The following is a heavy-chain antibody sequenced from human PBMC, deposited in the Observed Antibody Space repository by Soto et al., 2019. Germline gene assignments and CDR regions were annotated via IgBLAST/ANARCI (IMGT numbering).Heavy chain of an antibody. V-gene: IGHV4-39*01. D-gene: IGHD3-10*01. CDR1: GGSISSSSYY. CDR2: IYYSGST. J-gene: IGHJ6*03. CDR3: ARQEGVGPIYYMDV. Sequence: SSETLSLTCTVSGGSISSSSYYWGWIRQPPGKGLEWIGSIYYSGSTYYNPSLKSRVTISVDTSKNQFSLKLSSVTAADTAVYYCARQEGVGPIYYMDVWGKGTTVTVSS.